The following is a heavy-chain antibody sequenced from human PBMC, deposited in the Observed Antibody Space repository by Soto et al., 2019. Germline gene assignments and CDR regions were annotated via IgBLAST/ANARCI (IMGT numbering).Heavy chain of an antibody. Sequence: SETLSLTCAVSGGSISSGGYSWSWIRQPPGRGLEWIGQIFHSGSTNYNPALKSRVTISVDKSKNQFSLKLSSVTAADTAVYYCAKCITALGPIDYWGQGTLVTVSS. J-gene: IGHJ4*02. CDR1: GGSISSGGYS. D-gene: IGHD6-6*01. CDR3: AKCITALGPIDY. V-gene: IGHV4-61*05. CDR2: IFHSGST.